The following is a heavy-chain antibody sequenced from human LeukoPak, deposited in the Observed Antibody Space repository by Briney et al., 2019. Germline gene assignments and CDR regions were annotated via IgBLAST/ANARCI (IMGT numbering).Heavy chain of an antibody. V-gene: IGHV3-48*02. D-gene: IGHD7-27*01. CDR2: ISSSSSTI. Sequence: PGGSLRLSCAASGFTFSSYSMNWVRQAPGKGLEWVPYISSSSSTIYYADSVKGRFTISRDNAKNSLYLQMNSLRDEDTAVYYCARDRRYPELGRGLHEHYFDYWGQGTLVTVSS. CDR3: ARDRRYPELGRGLHEHYFDY. CDR1: GFTFSSYS. J-gene: IGHJ4*02.